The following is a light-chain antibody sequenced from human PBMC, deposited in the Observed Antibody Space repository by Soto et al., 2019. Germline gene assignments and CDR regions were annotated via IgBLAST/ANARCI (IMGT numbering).Light chain of an antibody. Sequence: QSVLTQPPSVSGAPVQRVTISCTGSSSNVGTVYDVHWYQQLPGTAPKSLISGSSNRPSGVPDRFSGSKSGTSASLAITGLQAEDEADYYCQCYDTRLSGWVFGGGTQLPVL. CDR1: SSNVGTVYD. CDR2: GSS. V-gene: IGLV1-40*01. CDR3: QCYDTRLSGWV. J-gene: IGLJ3*02.